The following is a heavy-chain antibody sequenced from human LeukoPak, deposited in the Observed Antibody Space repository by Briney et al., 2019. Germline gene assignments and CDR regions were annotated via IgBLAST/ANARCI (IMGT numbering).Heavy chain of an antibody. D-gene: IGHD2-21*02. Sequence: GGSLRLSCAASGFTFSIYGMNWVRQAPGKGLEWVAAIWYNGNDKYYADSVKGRFTISRDNSKNTLYLQMNSLRAEDTAVYYCARDRSAYCGGDCYASAYNIWGQGTVVTVSS. J-gene: IGHJ3*02. CDR2: IWYNGNDK. V-gene: IGHV3-33*01. CDR1: GFTFSIYG. CDR3: ARDRSAYCGGDCYASAYNI.